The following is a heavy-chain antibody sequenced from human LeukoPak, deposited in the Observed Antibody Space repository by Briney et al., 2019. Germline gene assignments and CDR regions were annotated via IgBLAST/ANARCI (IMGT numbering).Heavy chain of an antibody. CDR3: ARIRTMRDCSGGSCYYGYNWFDP. D-gene: IGHD2-15*01. J-gene: IGHJ5*02. Sequence: ESGPVLVKPTETLTLTCTVSGFSFGNARMGVSCIRQPPGKALEWLAHIFSNDEKSYSTSLKSRLTISKDTSKSQVVLTMTNMDPVDTATYYCARIRTMRDCSGGSCYYGYNWFDPWGQGTLVTVSS. CDR1: GFSFGNARMG. CDR2: IFSNDEK. V-gene: IGHV2-26*01.